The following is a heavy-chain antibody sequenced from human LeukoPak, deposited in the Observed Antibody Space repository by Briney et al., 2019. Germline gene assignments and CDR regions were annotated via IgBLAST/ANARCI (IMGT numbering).Heavy chain of an antibody. CDR1: GFTFSTYE. Sequence: GGSLRLSCAASGFTFSTYEMNWVRQAPGKGLEWVSYISRSGSSIYYADSVKGRFTISRDNAKHSLYLQMNSLRAEDTAVYYCARVQERSGSYYPGSVFDYWGQGTLVTVSS. V-gene: IGHV3-48*03. D-gene: IGHD1-26*01. CDR2: ISRSGSSI. J-gene: IGHJ4*02. CDR3: ARVQERSGSYYPGSVFDY.